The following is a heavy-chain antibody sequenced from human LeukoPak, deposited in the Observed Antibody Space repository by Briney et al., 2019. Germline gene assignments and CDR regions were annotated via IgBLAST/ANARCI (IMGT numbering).Heavy chain of an antibody. V-gene: IGHV4-31*03. D-gene: IGHD2-21*02. J-gene: IGHJ5*02. CDR3: ARVFCITHCGCDIYLSWFSP. Sequence: SETLSLTCTVSGGSISSGGYYWSWIRQPPGKGLEWIGYIYYSGSTYYNPSLKSRVTISVDTSKNQFSLKLSSVTAADTAGYYCARVFCITHCGCDIYLSWFSPWGQGALVTVSS. CDR2: IYYSGST. CDR1: GGSISSGGYY.